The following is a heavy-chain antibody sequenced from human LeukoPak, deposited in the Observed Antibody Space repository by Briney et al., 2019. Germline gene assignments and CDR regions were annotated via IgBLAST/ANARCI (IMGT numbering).Heavy chain of an antibody. CDR2: FYSGGST. V-gene: IGHV3-53*01. CDR1: GFIVNNNY. CDR3: AKKGYYDGSGYYMYYFDH. D-gene: IGHD3-22*01. J-gene: IGHJ4*02. Sequence: GGSLRLSCIVSGFIVNNNYINWVRQAPGMGLEWVSVFYSGGSTYYADSVKGRFTISRDNSKNTLYLQMNSLRAEDTAVYYCAKKGYYDGSGYYMYYFDHWGQGTLVTVSS.